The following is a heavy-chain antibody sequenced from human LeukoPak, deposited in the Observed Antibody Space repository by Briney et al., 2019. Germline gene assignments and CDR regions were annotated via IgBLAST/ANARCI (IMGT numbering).Heavy chain of an antibody. CDR2: ISGSGGST. J-gene: IGHJ4*02. CDR3: AKDGRICSGGSCYAEIN. V-gene: IGHV3-23*01. CDR1: GFTFSSYA. D-gene: IGHD2-15*01. Sequence: PGGSLRLSCAASGFTFSSYAMSWVRQAPGKGLEWVSAISGSGGSTYYADSVKGRFTISRDNSKNTLYLQMNSLRAEDTAVYYCAKDGRICSGGSCYAEINWGQGTLVTVSS.